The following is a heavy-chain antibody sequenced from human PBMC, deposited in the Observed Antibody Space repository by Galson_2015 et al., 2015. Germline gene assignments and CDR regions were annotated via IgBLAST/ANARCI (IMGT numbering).Heavy chain of an antibody. CDR1: GFTFNSYA. D-gene: IGHD3-10*01. CDR2: ISGTGGSR. CDR3: AKEAYFYCSGSYFLYYYYYYYIDV. V-gene: IGHV3-23*01. J-gene: IGHJ6*03. Sequence: SLRLSCAASGFTFNSYAMSWVRQAPGKGLEWVSGISGTGGSRWYADSVKGRFTISRDTSKNTLYLQMNSLRAEDTAVYFCAKEAYFYCSGSYFLYYYYYYYIDVWGTGTTVTVSS.